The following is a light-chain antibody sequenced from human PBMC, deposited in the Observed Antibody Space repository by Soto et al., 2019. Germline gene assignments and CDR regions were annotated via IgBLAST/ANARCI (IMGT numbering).Light chain of an antibody. CDR1: QSISNH. J-gene: IGKJ1*01. Sequence: QVTQSPFYLSASVEDIVIITYRASQSISNHLNWYQQKPGKAPKLLIFAASSLQTGVPSRFSGSRSGPDFTLTISSLQPEDFATYYRQQSYRSPPTFGQGTKVDIK. CDR2: AAS. V-gene: IGKV1-39*01. CDR3: QQSYRSPPT.